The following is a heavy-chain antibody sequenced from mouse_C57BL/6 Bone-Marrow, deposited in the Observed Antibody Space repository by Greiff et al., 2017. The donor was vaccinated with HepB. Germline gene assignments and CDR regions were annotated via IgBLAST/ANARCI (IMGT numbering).Heavy chain of an antibody. Sequence: QVQLQQPGAELVRPGTSVKLSCKASGYTFTSYWMHWVKQRPGQGLEWIGVIDPSDSYTNYNQKFKGKATLTVDTYSSTAYMQLSSLTSEDSAVYYCARPTGAFDYWGQGTTLTVSS. V-gene: IGHV1-59*01. CDR3: ARPTGAFDY. CDR1: GYTFTSYW. CDR2: IDPSDSYT. J-gene: IGHJ2*01.